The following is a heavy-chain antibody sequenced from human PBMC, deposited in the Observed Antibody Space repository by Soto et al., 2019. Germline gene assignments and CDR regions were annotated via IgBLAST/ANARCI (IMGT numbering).Heavy chain of an antibody. CDR1: GFICRSYD. Sequence: GGSLRLSCAASGFICRSYDMSWVRQAPGKGLEWVSTILVAGRTFYVDSVMGGFTISRDSSNNMVYLQMNSLTAGDTALYYCAKATATGGGAFDICGQGTMVTVSS. CDR2: ILVAGRT. D-gene: IGHD2-8*02. J-gene: IGHJ3*02. CDR3: AKATATGGGAFDI. V-gene: IGHV3-23*01.